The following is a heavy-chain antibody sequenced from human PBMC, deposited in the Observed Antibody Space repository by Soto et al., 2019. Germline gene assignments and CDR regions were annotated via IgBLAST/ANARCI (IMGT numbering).Heavy chain of an antibody. CDR3: ARESSYSSSPMDV. J-gene: IGHJ6*02. D-gene: IGHD6-6*01. Sequence: ASVKVSCKASGYTFTGYYMHCVLQSPGQWLEWMGCINPNSGGTNYAQKFQGWVTMTRDTSISTAYMELSRLRSDDTAVYYCARESSYSSSPMDVWGQGTTVTVSS. CDR1: GYTFTGYY. CDR2: INPNSGGT. V-gene: IGHV1-2*04.